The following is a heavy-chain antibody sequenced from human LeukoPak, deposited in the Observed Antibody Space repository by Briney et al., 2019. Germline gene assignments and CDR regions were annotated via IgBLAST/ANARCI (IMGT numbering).Heavy chain of an antibody. CDR1: GGSISSSSYY. D-gene: IGHD3-22*01. J-gene: IGHJ3*02. CDR3: AKMTHLRYYYDSSGYLAAVSFDI. V-gene: IGHV4-39*07. CDR2: IYYSGST. Sequence: NPSETLSLTCTVSGGSISSSSYYRGWIRQPPGKGLEWIGSIYYSGSTYYNPSLKSRVTISVDTSKNQFSLKLSSVTAADTAVYYCAKMTHLRYYYDSSGYLAAVSFDIWGQGTMVTVSS.